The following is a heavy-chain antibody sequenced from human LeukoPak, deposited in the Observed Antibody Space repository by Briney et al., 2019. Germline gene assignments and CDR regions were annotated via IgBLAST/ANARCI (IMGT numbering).Heavy chain of an antibody. CDR2: MFHSGST. Sequence: SETLSLTCTVSGGSVTTYYWSWIRQPPGKGLEWIGYMFHSGSTNCHPSLKSRVTISVDTSKNQFSLKLSSVTAADTAVYYCARGAANFKVDPWGQGTLVTVSS. D-gene: IGHD5-18*01. CDR1: GGSVTTYY. V-gene: IGHV4-59*02. J-gene: IGHJ5*02. CDR3: ARGAANFKVDP.